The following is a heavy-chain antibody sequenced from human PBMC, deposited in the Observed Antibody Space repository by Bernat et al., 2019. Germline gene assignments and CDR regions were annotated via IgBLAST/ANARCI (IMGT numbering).Heavy chain of an antibody. D-gene: IGHD6-6*01. V-gene: IGHV3-9*01. CDR3: AKDYSSSSFDAQFDY. Sequence: EVQLVESGGGLVQPGGSLRLSCAASGFTFDDYAMHWVRQAPGKGLEWVSGISWNSGSIGYADSVKGRFTISRDNAKNSLYLQMNSLRAEDTALYYCAKDYSSSSFDAQFDYLGQGTLVTVSS. CDR2: ISWNSGSI. J-gene: IGHJ4*02. CDR1: GFTFDDYA.